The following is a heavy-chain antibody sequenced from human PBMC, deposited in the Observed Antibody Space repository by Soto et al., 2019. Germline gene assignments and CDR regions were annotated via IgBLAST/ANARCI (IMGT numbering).Heavy chain of an antibody. V-gene: IGHV3-21*01. CDR2: ISSSSSYI. D-gene: IGHD3-10*01. CDR3: ARDGYYYGSGIQRDAFDI. Sequence: GGSLRLSCAASGFTFSSYSMNWVRQAPGKGLEWVSSISSSSSYIYYADSVKGRFTISRDNAKNSLYLQMNSLRAEDTAVYYCARDGYYYGSGIQRDAFDIWGQGTMVTVSS. CDR1: GFTFSSYS. J-gene: IGHJ3*02.